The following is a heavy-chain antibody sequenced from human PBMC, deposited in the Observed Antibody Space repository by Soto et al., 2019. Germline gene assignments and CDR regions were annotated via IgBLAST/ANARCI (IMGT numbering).Heavy chain of an antibody. D-gene: IGHD1-7*01. CDR1: GGTFRNYA. CDR3: ARDLYINWYYPLDS. CDR2: IIPIFGKA. J-gene: IGHJ4*02. Sequence: SVKVSCKASGGTFRNYAFSWVRQAPGQGLEWMGGIIPIFGKANYEQRFQGRLTITAGESTSTAYMELNSLRSEDTAVYFCARDLYINWYYPLDSWGQGTLVTVSS. V-gene: IGHV1-69*13.